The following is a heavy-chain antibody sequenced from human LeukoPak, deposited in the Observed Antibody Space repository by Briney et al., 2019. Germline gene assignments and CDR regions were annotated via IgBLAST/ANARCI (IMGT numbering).Heavy chain of an antibody. CDR3: RLEMATTTPNNFDY. CDR2: VNHSGIT. CDR1: GGSFSGSY. V-gene: IGHV4-34*01. D-gene: IGHD5-24*01. J-gene: IGHJ4*02. Sequence: PSETLSLTCAVYGGSFSGSYWSWIRQPPGKGLEWIGEVNHSGITNYNPSLKSRVTISVDTSKNQFSLRLSSVTAADTAVYYCRLEMATTTPNNFDYWGQGTLVTVSS.